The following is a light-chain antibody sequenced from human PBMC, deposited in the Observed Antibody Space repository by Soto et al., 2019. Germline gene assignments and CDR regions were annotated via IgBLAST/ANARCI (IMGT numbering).Light chain of an antibody. CDR3: CSNAGSYEV. CDR1: SSDVGGYNY. Sequence: QSALTQPRSVSGSPGQSVTISCTGTSSDVGGYNYVSWYQQHPGKAPKGMIYDVSERPSGVPDRFSGSKSGNTASLTISGLQVEDEADYYCCSNAGSYEVFGGGTKVTVL. V-gene: IGLV2-11*01. J-gene: IGLJ2*01. CDR2: DVS.